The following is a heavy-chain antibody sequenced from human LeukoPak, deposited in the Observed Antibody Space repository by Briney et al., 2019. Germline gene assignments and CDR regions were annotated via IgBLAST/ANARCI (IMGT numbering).Heavy chain of an antibody. D-gene: IGHD5-24*01. J-gene: IGHJ4*02. CDR2: ISAYNGNT. Sequence: ASVKVSCKASGYTFTSYGISWVRQAPGQGLEWMGWISAYNGNTNYAQKLQGRVTMTTDTSTSTAYMELRSLRSDGTAVYYCARDRESRGYRDYWGQGTLVTVSS. CDR3: ARDRESRGYRDY. V-gene: IGHV1-18*01. CDR1: GYTFTSYG.